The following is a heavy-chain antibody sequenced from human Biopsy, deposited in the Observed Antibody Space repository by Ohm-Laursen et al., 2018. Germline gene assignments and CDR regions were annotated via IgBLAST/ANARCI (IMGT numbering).Heavy chain of an antibody. CDR3: GNEVHGRDY. CDR2: INQAGTT. D-gene: IGHD2-15*01. Sequence: GTLSLTCAVFGKTFSDYQWSWIRKPPGKGLEWIGQINQAGTTNYNPSLKSRLSISADASKYEFSLRLTSVTAADTAVYLCGNEVHGRDYWGLGAQVTVSS. J-gene: IGHJ4*02. V-gene: IGHV4-34*08. CDR1: GKTFSDYQ.